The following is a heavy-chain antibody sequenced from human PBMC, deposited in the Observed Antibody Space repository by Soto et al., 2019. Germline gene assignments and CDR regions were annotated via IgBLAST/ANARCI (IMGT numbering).Heavy chain of an antibody. CDR3: ARDFRWVITIFGVVRHAMDV. J-gene: IGHJ6*02. Sequence: PVGSLRLSCAASGFTFSSYSMNWVRQAPGKGLEWVSSISSSSSYIYYADSVKGRFTISRDNAKNSLYLQMNSLRAEDTAVYYCARDFRWVITIFGVVRHAMDVWAQGYSVPGS. D-gene: IGHD3-3*01. CDR2: ISSSSSYI. CDR1: GFTFSSYS. V-gene: IGHV3-21*01.